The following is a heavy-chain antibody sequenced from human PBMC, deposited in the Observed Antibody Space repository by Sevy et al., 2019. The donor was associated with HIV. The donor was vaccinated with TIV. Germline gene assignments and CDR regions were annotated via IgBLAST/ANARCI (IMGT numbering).Heavy chain of an antibody. CDR3: AHTVAARPNWFDP. V-gene: IGHV2-5*02. Sequence: SGPTLVKPTQTLTLTCTFSGFSLSATGVGVGWIRQPPGKALEWLAVIYWDDDERYSPSLRNRVTITKDTSKNQVVLTLTNMDPVDTGTYYCAHTVAARPNWFDPWGQGTLVTVSS. J-gene: IGHJ5*02. CDR2: IYWDDDE. D-gene: IGHD6-6*01. CDR1: GFSLSATGVG.